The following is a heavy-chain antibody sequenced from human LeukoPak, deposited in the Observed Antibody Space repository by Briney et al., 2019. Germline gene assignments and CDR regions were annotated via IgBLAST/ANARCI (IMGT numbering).Heavy chain of an antibody. V-gene: IGHV1-18*01. CDR2: ISAYNGDT. D-gene: IGHD1-26*01. Sequence: ASVKVSCKASGYTFTSYGISWVRQAPGQGLEWMGWISAYNGDTNYEQKFQGRVTMTTEKSTSTAYMELRSLRSDDTAVYYCARGSYYDYWGQGTLVTVSS. J-gene: IGHJ4*02. CDR3: ARGSYYDY. CDR1: GYTFTSYG.